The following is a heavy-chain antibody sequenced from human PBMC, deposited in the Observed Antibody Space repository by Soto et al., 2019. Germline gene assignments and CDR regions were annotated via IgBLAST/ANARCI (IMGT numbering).Heavy chain of an antibody. Sequence: PSETLSLTCTVSGGSISSGDYYWSWIRQPPGKGLEWIGYIYYSGSAYYNPSLKSRVTISVDTSKNQFSLKLSSVTAADTAVYYCARARGWGSGSYYKGLGMDVWGQGTTVTVSS. D-gene: IGHD3-10*01. CDR3: ARARGWGSGSYYKGLGMDV. CDR2: IYYSGSA. J-gene: IGHJ6*02. CDR1: GGSISSGDYY. V-gene: IGHV4-30-4*01.